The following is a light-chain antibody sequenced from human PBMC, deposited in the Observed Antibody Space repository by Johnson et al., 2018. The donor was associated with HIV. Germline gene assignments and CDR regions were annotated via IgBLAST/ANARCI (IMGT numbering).Light chain of an antibody. CDR2: DNY. J-gene: IGLJ1*01. Sequence: QSVLTQPPSVSAAPGQTVTISCSGSSSNMGNNYVSWYQQLPGTAPKLLISDNYKRPSGIPDRFSGSKSRTSATLGITGLPTGDEANYYCGTWDSSPRAARVFGPGTKVTVL. V-gene: IGLV1-51*01. CDR1: SSNMGNNY. CDR3: GTWDSSPRAARV.